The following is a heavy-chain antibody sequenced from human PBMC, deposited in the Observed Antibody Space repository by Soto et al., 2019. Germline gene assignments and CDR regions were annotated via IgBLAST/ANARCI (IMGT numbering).Heavy chain of an antibody. J-gene: IGHJ6*02. Sequence: QVQLVESGGGVVQPGRSLRLSCAASGFTFSSYGMHWVRQAPGKGLEWVAVIWYDGSNKYYADSVKGRFTISRDNSKNTLYLQMNSLRAEDTAVYYCARVRGWELHNLYYYYYGMDVWGQGTTVTVSS. D-gene: IGHD2-15*01. CDR2: IWYDGSNK. CDR3: ARVRGWELHNLYYYYYGMDV. V-gene: IGHV3-33*01. CDR1: GFTFSSYG.